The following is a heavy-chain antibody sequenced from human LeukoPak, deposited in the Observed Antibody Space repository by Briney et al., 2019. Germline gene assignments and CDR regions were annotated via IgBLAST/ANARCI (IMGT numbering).Heavy chain of an antibody. Sequence: SETLSLTCAVYGGSFSGYYWSWIRQPPGKGLEWIGEINHSGSTNYNPSLKSRVTISVDTSKNQFSLKLSSVTAADTAVYYCARSGIMRTGYYDILTGYYSFDYWGQGTLVTVSS. J-gene: IGHJ4*02. CDR2: INHSGST. D-gene: IGHD3-9*01. V-gene: IGHV4-34*01. CDR1: GGSFSGYY. CDR3: ARSGIMRTGYYDILTGYYSFDY.